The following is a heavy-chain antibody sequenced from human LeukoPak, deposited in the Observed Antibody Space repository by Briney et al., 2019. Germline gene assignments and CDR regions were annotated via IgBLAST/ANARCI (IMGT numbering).Heavy chain of an antibody. CDR3: VRTYDENPLGWFDP. D-gene: IGHD5-12*01. Sequence: GGSLRLSCAASGFTFSNYSMHWVRQAPGKGLSWVSAIKINGSSTYYADSVRGRFTISRDNSKNTLYLQMSSLRPDDTAVYYCVRTYDENPLGWFDPWGQGTLVTVSS. CDR1: GFTFSNYS. V-gene: IGHV3-64D*06. J-gene: IGHJ5*02. CDR2: IKINGSST.